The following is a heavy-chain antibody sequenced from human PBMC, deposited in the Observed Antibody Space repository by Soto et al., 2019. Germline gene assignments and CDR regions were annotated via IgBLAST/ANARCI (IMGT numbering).Heavy chain of an antibody. D-gene: IGHD3-9*01. CDR3: ARGVTYYDILTGYYSEQPDY. V-gene: IGHV4-34*01. CDR2: INHSGST. CDR1: GGSFSGYY. Sequence: SETLSLTCAVYGGSFSGYYWSWIRQPPGKGLEWIGEINHSGSTNYNPSLKSRVTISVDTSKNQFSLKLNSVTAADTAVYYCARGVTYYDILTGYYSEQPDYWGQGTLVTVS. J-gene: IGHJ4*02.